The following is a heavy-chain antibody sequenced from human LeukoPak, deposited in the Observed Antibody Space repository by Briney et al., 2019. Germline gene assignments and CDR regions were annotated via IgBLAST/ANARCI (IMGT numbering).Heavy chain of an antibody. CDR1: GYTFTGYY. CDR3: ARGGSSGWYEGVDY. Sequence: ASVKVSCTASGYTFTGYYMHWVRQAPGQGLEWMGWINPNSGGTNYAQKFQGRVTMTRDTSISTAYMELSRLRSDDTAVYYCARGGSSGWYEGVDYWGQGTLVTVSS. V-gene: IGHV1-2*02. D-gene: IGHD6-19*01. J-gene: IGHJ4*02. CDR2: INPNSGGT.